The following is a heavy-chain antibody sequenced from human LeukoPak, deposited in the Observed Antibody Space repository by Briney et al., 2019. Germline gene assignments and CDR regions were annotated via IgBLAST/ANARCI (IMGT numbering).Heavy chain of an antibody. CDR2: IIPILGIA. J-gene: IGHJ6*02. Sequence: ASVKVSCKASGGTFSSYAISWVRQAPGQGLEWMGRIIPILGIANYAQKFQGRVTITADKSTSTAYMELSSLRSEDTAVYYCARDFDLRISHKSNQYGMDVWGQGTTVTVPS. D-gene: IGHD1-14*01. CDR3: ARDFDLRISHKSNQYGMDV. CDR1: GGTFSSYA. V-gene: IGHV1-69*04.